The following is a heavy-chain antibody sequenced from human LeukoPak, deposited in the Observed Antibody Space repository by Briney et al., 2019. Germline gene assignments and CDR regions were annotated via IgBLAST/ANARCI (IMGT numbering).Heavy chain of an antibody. CDR3: AGTEIDGDILTGSFDY. V-gene: IGHV4-59*01. CDR1: GGSISSYY. CDR2: IYYSGST. Sequence: SETLSLTCTVSGGSISSYYWSWIRQPPGKGLEWVGYIYYSGSTNYNPSLKSRVTISVDTSKNQFSLKLSSVTAEDTAVYYCAGTEIDGDILTGSFDYWGQGTLVTVSS. D-gene: IGHD3-9*01. J-gene: IGHJ4*02.